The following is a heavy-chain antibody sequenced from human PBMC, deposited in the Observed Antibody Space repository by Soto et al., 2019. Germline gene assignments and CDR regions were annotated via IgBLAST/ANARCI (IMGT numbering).Heavy chain of an antibody. CDR1: GVSISSYY. Sequence: TSETLSLTCTVSGVSISSYYWSWIRQPPGKGLEWIGYIYYSGSTNYNPSLKSRVTISVDTSKNQFSLKLSSVTAADTAVYYCARVKSLEWLPTFDYWGQGTLVTVSS. CDR2: IYYSGST. D-gene: IGHD3-3*01. CDR3: ARVKSLEWLPTFDY. V-gene: IGHV4-59*01. J-gene: IGHJ4*02.